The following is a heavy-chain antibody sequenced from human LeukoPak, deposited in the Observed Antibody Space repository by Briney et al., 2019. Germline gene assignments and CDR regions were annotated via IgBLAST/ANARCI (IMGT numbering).Heavy chain of an antibody. D-gene: IGHD3-22*01. Sequence: ASVKVSCKASGGTFSSYAISWVRQAPGQGLEWMGGIISIFGTANYAQKFQGRVTITTDESTSTAYMELSSLRSEDTAVYYCARDYDSSGFFAFDIWGQGTMVTVSS. V-gene: IGHV1-69*05. CDR1: GGTFSSYA. CDR2: IISIFGTA. J-gene: IGHJ3*02. CDR3: ARDYDSSGFFAFDI.